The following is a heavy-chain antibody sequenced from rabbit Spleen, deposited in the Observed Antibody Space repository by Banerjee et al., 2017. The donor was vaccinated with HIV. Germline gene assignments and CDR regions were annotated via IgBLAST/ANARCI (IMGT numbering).Heavy chain of an antibody. CDR2: IYGDRSGST. D-gene: IGHD4-1*01. V-gene: IGHV1S40*01. Sequence: QSLEESGGDLVKPEGSLTLTCTASGFSFSSSYYMCWVRQAPGKGLECIACIYGDRSGSTYYANWAKGRFTISRTSSTTVTLEMTSLTAADTATYFCARDLAGAIGWNFDLWGQGTLVTVS. CDR1: GFSFSSSYY. CDR3: ARDLAGAIGWNFDL. J-gene: IGHJ4*01.